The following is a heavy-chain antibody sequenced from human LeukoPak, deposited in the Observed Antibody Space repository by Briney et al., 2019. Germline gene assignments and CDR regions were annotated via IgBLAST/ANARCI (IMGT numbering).Heavy chain of an antibody. CDR2: ISWNSGSI. CDR1: GFTFDVYA. Sequence: GGSLRLSCAASGFTFDVYAMHWVRQAPGKGLEWVSGISWNSGSIGYADSVKGRFTISRDNAKSSLYLQMNSLRAEDTALYYCAKDRYSSSPGWFDPWGQGTLVTVSS. J-gene: IGHJ5*02. V-gene: IGHV3-9*01. CDR3: AKDRYSSSPGWFDP. D-gene: IGHD6-6*01.